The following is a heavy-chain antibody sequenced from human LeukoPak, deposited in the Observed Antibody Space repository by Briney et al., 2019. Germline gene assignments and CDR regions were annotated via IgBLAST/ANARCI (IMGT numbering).Heavy chain of an antibody. CDR2: ISGSGGST. J-gene: IGHJ4*02. CDR1: GFTFSSYA. CDR3: AISTPPPPNYGTGPLDY. Sequence: GGSLRLSCAASGFTFSSYAMSWVRQAPGKGLEWVSAISGSGGSTYYADSVKGRSTISRDNSKNTLYLQMNSLRAEDTAVYYCAISTPPPPNYGTGPLDYWGQGTLVTVSP. D-gene: IGHD3-10*01. V-gene: IGHV3-23*01.